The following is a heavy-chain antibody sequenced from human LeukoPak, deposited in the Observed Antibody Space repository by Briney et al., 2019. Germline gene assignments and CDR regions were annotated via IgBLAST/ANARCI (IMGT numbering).Heavy chain of an antibody. CDR3: VREGTTDY. CDR2: TRNKANSYTT. Sequence: PGGSLRLSRAASGFTFSDHYMDWVRQAPGKGLEWVGRTRNKANSYTTEYAASVKGRFTISRDDSKNSLYLQMNSPKTEDTAVYYCVREGTTDYWGQGTLVTVSS. V-gene: IGHV3-72*01. J-gene: IGHJ4*02. CDR1: GFTFSDHY. D-gene: IGHD4-11*01.